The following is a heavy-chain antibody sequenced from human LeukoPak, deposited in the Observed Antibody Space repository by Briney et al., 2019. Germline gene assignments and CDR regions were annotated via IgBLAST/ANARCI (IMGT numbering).Heavy chain of an antibody. V-gene: IGHV3-23*01. J-gene: IGHJ4*02. CDR1: GFTFSSCG. CDR3: AKDLVGYSGYRYFLYY. Sequence: GGSLRLSCAASGFTFSSCGMQWVCQAPGKGLEWVSAISGSGGSTFYADSVKGRFTISRDNSKNTVYLQMNSLRAEDTAVYYCAKDLVGYSGYRYFLYYWGQGTLVTVSS. CDR2: ISGSGGST. D-gene: IGHD5-12*01.